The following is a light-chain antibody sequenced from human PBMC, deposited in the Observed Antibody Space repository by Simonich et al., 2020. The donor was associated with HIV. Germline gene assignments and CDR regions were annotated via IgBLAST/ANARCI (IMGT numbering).Light chain of an antibody. J-gene: IGKJ1*01. CDR1: RSVLYSSTNTNY. V-gene: IGKV4-1*01. CDR2: WAS. Sequence: DIVMTQSPDSLAVSLGERATINCKSSRSVLYSSTNTNYLAWYQQNPGQPPKLLIDWASPRESGVPDRFSASGSGTDFTLTISSLQAEDVAFYYCQQYYSTPPTFGQGTKVEIK. CDR3: QQYYSTPPT.